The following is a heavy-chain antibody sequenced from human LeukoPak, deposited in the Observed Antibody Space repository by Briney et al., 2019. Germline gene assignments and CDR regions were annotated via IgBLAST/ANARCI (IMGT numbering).Heavy chain of an antibody. CDR3: ARQARPHDAFDI. Sequence: SETRSLTGTAAGGSISSHYWSLIRQPPGKGLELIGYIYYSGSTNYNPSLKSRVTISVDTSKNQFSLKLSSVTAADTAVCYCARQARPHDAFDIWGQGTMVTVSS. V-gene: IGHV4-59*11. CDR1: GGSISSHY. CDR2: IYYSGST. J-gene: IGHJ3*02.